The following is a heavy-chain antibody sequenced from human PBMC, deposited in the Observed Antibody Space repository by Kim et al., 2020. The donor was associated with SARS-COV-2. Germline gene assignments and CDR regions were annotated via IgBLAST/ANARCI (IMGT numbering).Heavy chain of an antibody. CDR3: AVLYGSGSYPPKALRYYYYYGMDV. CDR1: GFTFSSYE. V-gene: IGHV3-48*03. J-gene: IGHJ6*02. CDR2: ISSSGSTI. Sequence: GGSLRLSCAASGFTFSSYEMNWVRQAPGKGLEWVSYISSSGSTIYYADSVKGRFTISRDNTKNSLYLQMNSLRAEDTAVYYCAVLYGSGSYPPKALRYYYYYGMDVWGQGTTVIVFS. D-gene: IGHD3-10*01.